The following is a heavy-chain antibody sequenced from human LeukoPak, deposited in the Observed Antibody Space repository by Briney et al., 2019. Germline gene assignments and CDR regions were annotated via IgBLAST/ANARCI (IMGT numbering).Heavy chain of an antibody. J-gene: IGHJ5*02. CDR2: IYTSGST. D-gene: IGHD2-15*01. V-gene: IGHV4-4*07. CDR1: GGSISSYY. Sequence: AETLSLTCTGSGGSISSYYWSWIRQPAGKGLEWIGRIYTSGSTNYNPSLKSRVTMAGDKSKNQFSLKLSSVTAADTAVYYCARGRFTAPRYCSGGICYLNWFDPWGQGTLVTVSS. CDR3: ARGRFTAPRYCSGGICYLNWFDP.